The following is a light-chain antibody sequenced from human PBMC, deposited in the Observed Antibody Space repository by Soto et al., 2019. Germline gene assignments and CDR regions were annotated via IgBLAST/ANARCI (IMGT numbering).Light chain of an antibody. J-gene: IGLJ1*01. V-gene: IGLV1-47*01. CDR3: AAWDDSLNGYV. Sequence: QSVLTQPPSASGTPGQTVTISCSGSRSNIGNNYVCWYQQLPGAAPKLLIYRNTQRPSGVPDRFSGSKSGTSASLAISGLQSDDEADYYCAAWDDSLNGYVFGTGTKVTAL. CDR2: RNT. CDR1: RSNIGNNY.